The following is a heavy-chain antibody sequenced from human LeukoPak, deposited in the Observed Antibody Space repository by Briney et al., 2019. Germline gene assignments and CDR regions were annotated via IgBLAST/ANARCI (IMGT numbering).Heavy chain of an antibody. CDR1: GYTLTELS. V-gene: IGHV1-46*01. CDR3: ARSRLRLDY. CDR2: INPSGGST. J-gene: IGHJ4*02. Sequence: ASVKVSCKVSGYTLTELSMHWVRQAPGKGLEWMGVINPSGGSTSYAQKFQGRVTMTGDTSTSTVYMELSSLRSEDTAVYYCARSRLRLDYWGQGTLVTVSS. D-gene: IGHD5-12*01.